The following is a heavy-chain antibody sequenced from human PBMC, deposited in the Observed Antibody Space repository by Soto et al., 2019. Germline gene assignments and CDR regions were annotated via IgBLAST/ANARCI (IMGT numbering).Heavy chain of an antibody. J-gene: IGHJ6*02. Sequence: QVQLVQSGAEVKKPGASVKVSCKASGFTFTTYDIGWVRQAPGQGLEWMGWMNPNSGNLGYAQKLQGRITMTRDTSTGTVYMQLSGLRPDDTAVDYCARADSSAWAGVWYVMDAWGQATAVTVSS. D-gene: IGHD6-19*01. CDR2: MNPNSGNL. V-gene: IGHV1-8*01. CDR3: ARADSSAWAGVWYVMDA. CDR1: GFTFTTYD.